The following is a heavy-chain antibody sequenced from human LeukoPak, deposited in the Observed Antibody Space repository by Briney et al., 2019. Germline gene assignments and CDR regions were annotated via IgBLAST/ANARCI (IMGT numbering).Heavy chain of an antibody. J-gene: IGHJ5*02. CDR2: TYYTSKWNN. Sequence: SQTLSLTCAISGDSVSGNNIAWNWIRQSPSRGLEWLGRTYYTSKWNNDYEVSVESRININPDTSKNQFSLQLTSVTAADTAVYYCARRGGRGSSYWFDPWGQGTLVTVSS. CDR1: GDSVSGNNIA. V-gene: IGHV6-1*01. CDR3: ARRGGRGSSYWFDP. D-gene: IGHD3-10*01.